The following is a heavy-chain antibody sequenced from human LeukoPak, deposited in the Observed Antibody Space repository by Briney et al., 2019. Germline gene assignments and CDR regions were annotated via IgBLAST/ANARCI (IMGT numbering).Heavy chain of an antibody. D-gene: IGHD1-20*01. Sequence: PGGSLRLSCAASGFTFSSYGMHWVRQAPGKGLEWVAVIWYDGSNKYYADSVKGRFTISRDNSKNTLYLQMNSLRAEDTAVYYCARPPAESWYDYYYYGLDVWGQGTTVTVSS. CDR2: IWYDGSNK. CDR1: GFTFSSYG. V-gene: IGHV3-33*01. J-gene: IGHJ6*02. CDR3: ARPPAESWYDYYYYGLDV.